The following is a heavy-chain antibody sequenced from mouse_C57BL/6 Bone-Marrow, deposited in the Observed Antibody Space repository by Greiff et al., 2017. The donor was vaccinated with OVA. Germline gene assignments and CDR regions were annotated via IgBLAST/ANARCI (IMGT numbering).Heavy chain of an antibody. D-gene: IGHD1-1*01. J-gene: IGHJ2*01. V-gene: IGHV5-9-1*02. CDR1: GFTFSSYA. CDR3: TRAGISYYYGSSLDY. Sequence: EVQLVESGEGLVKPGGSLKLSCAASGFTFSSYAMSWVRQTPEKRLEWVAYISSGGDYIYYADTVKGRFTISRDNARNTLYLQMSSLKSEDTAMYYCTRAGISYYYGSSLDYWGQGTTLTVSS. CDR2: ISSGGDYI.